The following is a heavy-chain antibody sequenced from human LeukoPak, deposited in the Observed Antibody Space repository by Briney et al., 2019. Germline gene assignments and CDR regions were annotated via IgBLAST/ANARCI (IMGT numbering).Heavy chain of an antibody. Sequence: SETLSLTCTVSGGSISSSNYYWGWIRQPPGKGLEWIGNIYYSGSTYYNPALKSRVTISVDTAKNQFSLNLSSVTAADTAVYYCARGGFRFFDWGGYWGQGTLVTVSS. J-gene: IGHJ4*02. CDR3: ARGGFRFFDWGGY. D-gene: IGHD3-9*01. CDR1: GGSISSSNYY. CDR2: IYYSGST. V-gene: IGHV4-39*07.